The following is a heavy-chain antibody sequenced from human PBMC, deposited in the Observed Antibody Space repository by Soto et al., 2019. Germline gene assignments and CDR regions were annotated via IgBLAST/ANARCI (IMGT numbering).Heavy chain of an antibody. Sequence: SETLSLTCTVSGDSISNYDWSWIRQAPGKGLEWIGFIYHSGNTNYNPSLKSRVTMSIDTSKSQFSLKLNSVTAADTAVYYCARDQGIASSGPFDYWGPGTLVTVSS. CDR2: IYHSGNT. J-gene: IGHJ4*02. D-gene: IGHD6-13*01. CDR3: ARDQGIASSGPFDY. CDR1: GDSISNYD. V-gene: IGHV4-59*01.